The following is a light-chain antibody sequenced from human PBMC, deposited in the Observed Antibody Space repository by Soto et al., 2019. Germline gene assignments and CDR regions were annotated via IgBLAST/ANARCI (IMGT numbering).Light chain of an antibody. V-gene: IGKV3-20*01. Sequence: EIVLTQSPGTLSLSPGERATLSCRASQSVSSSYLAWYQQKPGQAPRLLIYGASSRATGIPDRFSGSGSGTDFTLTISRLEPEDFAVYYCQQYGTSGLITFGQGTRLEIK. CDR3: QQYGTSGLIT. CDR2: GAS. J-gene: IGKJ5*01. CDR1: QSVSSSY.